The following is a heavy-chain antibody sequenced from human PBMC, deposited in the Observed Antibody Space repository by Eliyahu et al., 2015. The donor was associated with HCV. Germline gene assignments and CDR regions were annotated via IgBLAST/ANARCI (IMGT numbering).Heavy chain of an antibody. J-gene: IGHJ4*02. CDR1: GFTFSXYA. D-gene: IGHD1-1*01. CDR3: VKAQSLANFGY. Sequence: QLLESGGGLLQPGGSLTLSCAASGFTFSXYAMSWVRQAPGRGVGWVSTVSGTGTTTYDADSVKGRLTISRDNSKNMLYLQMNSLRADDTAVYYCVKAQSLANFGYWGQGTLVTVSS. V-gene: IGHV3-23*01. CDR2: VSGTGTTT.